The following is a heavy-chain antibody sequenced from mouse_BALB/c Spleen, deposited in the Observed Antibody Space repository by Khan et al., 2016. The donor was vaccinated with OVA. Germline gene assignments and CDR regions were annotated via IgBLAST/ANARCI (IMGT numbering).Heavy chain of an antibody. J-gene: IGHJ2*01. CDR3: ARGGSYDYDFDY. CDR2: INPYNGAT. CDR1: GYSFTGYY. V-gene: IGHV1-31*01. Sequence: EVQLQQSGPELVKPGASVKISCKASGYSFTGYYMHWVKQSHVKSLEWIGRINPYNGATSYNQNFKDKASLTVDKSSRTAYMEVHSLTSEDSAVYYCARGGSYDYDFDYWGQGTTLTVSS. D-gene: IGHD2-4*01.